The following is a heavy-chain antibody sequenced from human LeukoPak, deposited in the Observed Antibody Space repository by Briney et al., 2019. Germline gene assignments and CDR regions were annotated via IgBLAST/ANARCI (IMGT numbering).Heavy chain of an antibody. CDR3: AKDVKFSWPFYFDY. Sequence: GGSLRLSCAASGFTFSSYSMNWVRQAPGKGLEWLAFVSYDGSKKYYSDSVKGRFTISRDNSKNTLFLQMNSLRAEDTAVYSCAKDVKFSWPFYFDYWGQGILVTVSS. CDR1: GFTFSSYS. D-gene: IGHD5-12*01. V-gene: IGHV3-30*18. CDR2: VSYDGSKK. J-gene: IGHJ4*02.